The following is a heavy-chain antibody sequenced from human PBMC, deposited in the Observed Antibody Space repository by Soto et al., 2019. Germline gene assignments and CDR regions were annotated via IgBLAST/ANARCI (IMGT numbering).Heavy chain of an antibody. CDR1: GAPLSSYA. D-gene: IGHD4-17*01. Sequence: SVKVSCKAPGAPLSSYAISWVRQAPGQGLEWMGGIIPIFGTANYAQKFQGRVTITADKSTSTAYMELSSLRSEDTAVYYCARDLAETTVTTNYYYGMNVWGQGTTVTVSS. CDR2: IIPIFGTA. V-gene: IGHV1-69*06. CDR3: ARDLAETTVTTNYYYGMNV. J-gene: IGHJ6*02.